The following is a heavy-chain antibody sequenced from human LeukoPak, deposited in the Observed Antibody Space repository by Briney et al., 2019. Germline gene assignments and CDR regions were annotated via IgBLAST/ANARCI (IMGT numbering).Heavy chain of an antibody. CDR3: AKDPDRFSSSSLYYFDY. Sequence: GGSLRLSCAASGFTFSSYGMHWVRQAPGKGLEWVAFIRYDESKNFYADSVKGRFTISRDNSKNTLYLQMDSLRGEDTAVYYCAKDPDRFSSSSLYYFDYWGQGTLVTVSS. D-gene: IGHD6-6*01. J-gene: IGHJ4*02. V-gene: IGHV3-30*02. CDR2: IRYDESKN. CDR1: GFTFSSYG.